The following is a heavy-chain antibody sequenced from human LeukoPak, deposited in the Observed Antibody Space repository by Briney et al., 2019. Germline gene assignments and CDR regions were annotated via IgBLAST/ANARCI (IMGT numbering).Heavy chain of an antibody. Sequence: ASVKVSCKASGYTFTSNYIHWVRQAPGQGLEWMGMIYPRDGSTSYAQKFQGRVAVTRDTSTSTVHMELSGLRSEDTAVYYCARDQEGFDYWGQGTLVTVSS. CDR1: GYTFTSNY. CDR2: IYPRDGST. V-gene: IGHV1-46*01. J-gene: IGHJ4*02. CDR3: ARDQEGFDY.